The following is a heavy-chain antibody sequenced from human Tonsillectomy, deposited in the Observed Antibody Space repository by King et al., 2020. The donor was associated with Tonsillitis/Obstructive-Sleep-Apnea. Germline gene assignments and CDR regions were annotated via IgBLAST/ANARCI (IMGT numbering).Heavy chain of an antibody. J-gene: IGHJ5*02. V-gene: IGHV3-23*04. D-gene: IGHD2-2*01. CDR1: GFTFSSYA. CDR3: AKEGGYCSSTSCLNWFDP. Sequence: VQLVESGGGLVQPGGSLRLSCAASGFTFSSYAMSWVRQAPGKGLEWVSAISGSGGSTYYADSVKGRFTISRDNSKNTLYLQMNSLRAEDTAVYYCAKEGGYCSSTSCLNWFDPWGQGTLDTVSS. CDR2: ISGSGGST.